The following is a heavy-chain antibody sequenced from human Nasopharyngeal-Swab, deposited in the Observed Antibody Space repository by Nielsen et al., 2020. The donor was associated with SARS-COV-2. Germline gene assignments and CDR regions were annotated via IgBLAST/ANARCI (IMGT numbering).Heavy chain of an antibody. CDR2: IYYSGST. V-gene: IGHV4-59*08. Sequence: SETLSLTCTVSGGSISSYYWSWIRQPPGKGLEGIGYIYYSGSTNYNPSLKSRVTISVDTSKNQFSLKLSSVTAADKAVYYCARHRKADYYDSSGYYDNTYYFDYWGQGTLVTVSS. CDR3: ARHRKADYYDSSGYYDNTYYFDY. CDR1: GGSISSYY. D-gene: IGHD3-22*01. J-gene: IGHJ4*02.